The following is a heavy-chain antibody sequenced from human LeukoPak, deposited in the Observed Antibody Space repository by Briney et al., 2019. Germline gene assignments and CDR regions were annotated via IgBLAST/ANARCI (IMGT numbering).Heavy chain of an antibody. CDR3: ARSPWAPQNWFDP. CDR1: GGSISGGSYY. Sequence: SETLSLTCTVSGGSISGGSYYWSWIRQPAGKGLEWIGYIYYSGSTNYNPSLKSRVTISVDTSKNQFSLKLSSVTAADTAVYYCARSPWAPQNWFDPWGQGTLVTVSS. V-gene: IGHV4-61*10. CDR2: IYYSGST. D-gene: IGHD3-16*01. J-gene: IGHJ5*02.